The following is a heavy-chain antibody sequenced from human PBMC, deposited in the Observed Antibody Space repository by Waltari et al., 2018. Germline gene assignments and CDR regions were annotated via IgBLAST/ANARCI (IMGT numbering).Heavy chain of an antibody. D-gene: IGHD6-6*01. CDR2: IIPRFNTP. V-gene: IGHV1-69*13. CDR1: GGTFNSFA. J-gene: IGHJ6*02. CDR3: ATRIPSDHSGSFYYYGMDV. Sequence: QLVQSGAEVKKPGSSVIVCCKASGGTFNSFALSWVRQAPRQGLEWMGGIIPRFNTPTYARKFQGRLTVTADESTSTAYMELNSLRSEDSALYYCATRIPSDHSGSFYYYGMDVWGQGTTVTVSS.